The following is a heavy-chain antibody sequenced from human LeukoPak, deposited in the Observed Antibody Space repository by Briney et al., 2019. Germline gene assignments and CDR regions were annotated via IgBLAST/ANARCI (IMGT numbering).Heavy chain of an antibody. CDR2: IYTRGST. CDR1: GGSINNYY. J-gene: IGHJ3*02. D-gene: IGHD2-15*01. V-gene: IGHV4-4*07. Sequence: SETLSLTCTVPGGSINNYYWSWIRQPAGKGLEWIGRIYTRGSTNYNPSLKSRVTMSVDTSKNQFSLKLSSVTAADTAVYYCARGRYCSADICSGGDAFDIWGQGTMVSVSS. CDR3: ARGRYCSADICSGGDAFDI.